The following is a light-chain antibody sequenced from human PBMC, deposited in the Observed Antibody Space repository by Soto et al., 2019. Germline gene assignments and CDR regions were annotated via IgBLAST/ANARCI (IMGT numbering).Light chain of an antibody. CDR1: SRDVGDYNY. CDR3: RSYGSSTTEV. CDR2: DVS. J-gene: IGLJ2*01. V-gene: IGLV2-14*03. Sequence: QSALTQPASVSGSPGQSITISCTGPSRDVGDYNYVSWYQQHPGKAPTLMIYDVSARPSGVSNRFSGSKSGNTVSLTVSGLQTEGEADYYCRSYGSSTTEVFGGGTKVTVL.